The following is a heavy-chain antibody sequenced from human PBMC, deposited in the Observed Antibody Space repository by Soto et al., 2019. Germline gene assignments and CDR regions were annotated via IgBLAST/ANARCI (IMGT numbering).Heavy chain of an antibody. CDR2: IIPILGIA. CDR1: GDTFSSYT. J-gene: IGHJ4*02. CDR3: ARDDN. Sequence: QVQLVQSGAEVKKPGSSVKVSCKASGDTFSSYTVSWVRQAPGQGLEWMGRIIPILGIANYAQKFQGRVAITADKSTSTAYMELSSLTFKGTAVYYCARDDNWGQGTLVTVSS. V-gene: IGHV1-69*08.